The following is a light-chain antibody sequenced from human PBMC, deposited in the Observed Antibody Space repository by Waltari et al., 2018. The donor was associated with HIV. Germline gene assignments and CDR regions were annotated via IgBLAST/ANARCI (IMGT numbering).Light chain of an antibody. CDR3: SSYTTSSTF. Sequence: QSALTQPASVSGSPGQSITISCTGTSSDIGSYNRVSWYQQHPGKAPKLMIYDVSNRPSGVSDRCAGSKAGNTASLTISGRQAEDEAHYYCSSYTTSSTFFGGGTKLTVL. J-gene: IGLJ2*01. V-gene: IGLV2-14*01. CDR1: SSDIGSYNR. CDR2: DVS.